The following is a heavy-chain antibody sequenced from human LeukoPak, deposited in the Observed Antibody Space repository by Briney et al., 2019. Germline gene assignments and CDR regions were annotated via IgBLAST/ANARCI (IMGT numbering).Heavy chain of an antibody. D-gene: IGHD3-10*01. CDR3: TRALITMVRGVISLDYYGMDV. CDR1: GFTFGDYA. CDR2: IRSKAYGGTT. J-gene: IGHJ6*02. V-gene: IGHV3-49*04. Sequence: GRPLRLSCTASGFTFGDYAMSWVRQAPGKGLEWVGFIRSKAYGGTTEYAASVKGRFTISRDDSKSIAYLQMNSLKTEDTAVYYCTRALITMVRGVISLDYYGMDVWGQGTMVTVSS.